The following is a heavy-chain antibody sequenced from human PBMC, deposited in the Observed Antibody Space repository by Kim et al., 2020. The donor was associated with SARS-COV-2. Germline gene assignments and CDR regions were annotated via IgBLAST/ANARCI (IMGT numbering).Heavy chain of an antibody. J-gene: IGHJ4*02. V-gene: IGHV3-66*01. CDR1: GFTVSSNY. D-gene: IGHD3-9*01. Sequence: GGSLRLSCAASGFTVSSNYMSWVRQAPGKGLEWVSVIYSGGSTYYADSVKGRFTISRDNSKNTLYLQMNSLRAEDTAVYYCARDRSFYDILTGYYTYYFDYWGQGTLVTVSS. CDR3: ARDRSFYDILTGYYTYYFDY. CDR2: IYSGGST.